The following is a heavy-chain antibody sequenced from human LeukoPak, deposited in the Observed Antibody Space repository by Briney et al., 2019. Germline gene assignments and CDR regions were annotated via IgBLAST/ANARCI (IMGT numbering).Heavy chain of an antibody. CDR2: INHSGST. J-gene: IGHJ5*02. CDR1: GGSFSGYY. D-gene: IGHD2-15*01. V-gene: IGHV4-34*01. Sequence: SETLSLTCAVYGGSFSGYYWSWIRQPPGKGLEWIGEINHSGSTNYNPSLKSRVTISVDTSKNQFSLKLSSVTAADTAVYYCARGYCSGGSCYSEGGDWFDPWGQGTLVTVSS. CDR3: ARGYCSGGSCYSEGGDWFDP.